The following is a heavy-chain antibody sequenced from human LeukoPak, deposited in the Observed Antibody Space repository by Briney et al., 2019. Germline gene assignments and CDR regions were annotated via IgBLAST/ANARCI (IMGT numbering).Heavy chain of an antibody. D-gene: IGHD3-16*01. Sequence: GGSLRLSCVASGLPIADFAMHWVRQAPGRGLEWVANIDQSGGRNNYVDSVKGRFTISRDNAKNSLFLEMSSLRADDTAVYFCARDVEGGTFDIWGQGTTVTVSS. V-gene: IGHV3-7*05. CDR2: IDQSGGRN. CDR3: ARDVEGGTFDI. CDR1: GLPIADFA. J-gene: IGHJ3*02.